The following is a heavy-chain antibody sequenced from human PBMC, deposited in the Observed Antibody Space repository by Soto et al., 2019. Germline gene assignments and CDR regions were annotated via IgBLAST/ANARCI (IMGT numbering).Heavy chain of an antibody. J-gene: IGHJ4*02. CDR3: ARGQAEDFWSGYAPFDF. CDR2: IYYSGST. V-gene: IGHV4-31*03. D-gene: IGHD3-3*01. CDR1: GGSISSGGYY. Sequence: SETLSLTCTVSGGSISSGGYYWSWIRQHPGKGLEWIGYIYYSGSTYYNPSLKSRVTISVDTSKNQFSLKLSSVTAADTAVYYCARGQAEDFWSGYAPFDFWGQGTLVTVSS.